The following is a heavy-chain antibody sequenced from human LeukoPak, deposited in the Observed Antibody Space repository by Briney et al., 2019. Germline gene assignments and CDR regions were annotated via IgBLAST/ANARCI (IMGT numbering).Heavy chain of an antibody. Sequence: GGSLRLSCAASGFTFSSYAMSWVRQAPGKGLEWVSAISGSGGSTYYADSVKGRFTISRDNSKNTLYLQMNSLRAEDTAVYYCARDKASDSSVIDYWGQGTLVTVSS. D-gene: IGHD3-22*01. J-gene: IGHJ4*02. CDR3: ARDKASDSSVIDY. V-gene: IGHV3-23*01. CDR2: ISGSGGST. CDR1: GFTFSSYA.